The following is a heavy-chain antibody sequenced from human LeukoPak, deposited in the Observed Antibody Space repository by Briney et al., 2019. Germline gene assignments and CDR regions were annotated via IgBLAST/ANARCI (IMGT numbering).Heavy chain of an antibody. CDR3: AKDLFEGFTVTTSPVDY. V-gene: IGHV3-33*06. J-gene: IGHJ4*02. CDR1: GFTFSSYG. Sequence: GGSLRLSCAASGFTFSSYGMRWVRQAPGKGLEWVAVIWYDGSNKYYADSVKGRFTISRDNSKNTLYLQMNSLRAEDTAVYYCAKDLFEGFTVTTSPVDYWGQGTLVTVSS. CDR2: IWYDGSNK. D-gene: IGHD4-17*01.